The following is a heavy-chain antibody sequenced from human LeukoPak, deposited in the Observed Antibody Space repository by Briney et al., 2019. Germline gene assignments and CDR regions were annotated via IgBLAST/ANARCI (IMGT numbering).Heavy chain of an antibody. D-gene: IGHD3-16*02. V-gene: IGHV3-74*01. CDR2: MNSDGSTT. CDR3: ARDYDYFWGGYRYPFDY. CDR1: GFTFSSYW. Sequence: PGGSLRLSCAASGFTFSSYWMHWVRQAPGKGLVWLSRMNSDGSTTNYAGSVKGRFTISRDNARNTLYLQMNSLRVEDTAMYFCARDYDYFWGGYRYPFDYWGQGTLVTVSS. J-gene: IGHJ4*02.